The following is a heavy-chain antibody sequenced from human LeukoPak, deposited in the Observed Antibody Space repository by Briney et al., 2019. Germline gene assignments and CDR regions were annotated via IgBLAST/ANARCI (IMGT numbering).Heavy chain of an antibody. V-gene: IGHV4-34*01. CDR1: GGSISSYY. CDR2: INHSGST. Sequence: SETLSLTCTVSGGSISSYYWSWIRQPPGKGLEWIGEINHSGSTNYNPSLKSRVTISVDTSKNQFSLKLSSVTAADTAVYYCAREKHYYYYGMDVWGQGTTVTVSS. J-gene: IGHJ6*02. CDR3: AREKHYYYYGMDV.